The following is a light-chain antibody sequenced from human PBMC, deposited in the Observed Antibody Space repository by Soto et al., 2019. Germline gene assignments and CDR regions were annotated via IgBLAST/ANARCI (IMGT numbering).Light chain of an antibody. CDR1: QSVSSY. J-gene: IGKJ4*01. CDR3: QQRSNWPLT. Sequence: EIVLTQSPATLSLSPGERATLSCRASQSVSSYLAWYQQKPGQAPRLLIYDASNRATSIPARFSGSGSGTDFTLTISSLEHEEFAVYYCQQRSNWPLTFGGGTKVEIK. CDR2: DAS. V-gene: IGKV3-11*01.